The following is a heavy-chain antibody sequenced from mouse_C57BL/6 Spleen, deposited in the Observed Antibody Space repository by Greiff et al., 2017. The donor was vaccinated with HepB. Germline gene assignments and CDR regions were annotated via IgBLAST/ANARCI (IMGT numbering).Heavy chain of an antibody. J-gene: IGHJ2*01. D-gene: IGHD1-1*01. CDR2: ISGGGGNT. Sequence: VESGGGLVKPGGSLKLSCAASGFTFSSYTMSWVRQTPEKRLEWVATISGGGGNTYYPDSVKGRFTISRDNAKNTLYLQMSSLRSEDTALYYCASHYYGSRFDYWGQGTTLTVSS. CDR3: ASHYYGSRFDY. V-gene: IGHV5-9*01. CDR1: GFTFSSYT.